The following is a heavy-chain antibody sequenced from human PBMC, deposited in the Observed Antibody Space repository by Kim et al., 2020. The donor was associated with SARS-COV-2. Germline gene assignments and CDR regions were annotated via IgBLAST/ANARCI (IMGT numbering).Heavy chain of an antibody. CDR3: ARLTGDRVFDY. J-gene: IGHJ4*02. CDR2: IYYSGST. Sequence: SETLSLTFTVSGGSISSYYWSWIRQPPGKGLEWIGYIYYSGSTNYNPSLKSRVTISVDTSKNQFSLKLSSVTAADTAVYYCARLTGDRVFDYWGQGTLVT. CDR1: GGSISSYY. D-gene: IGHD7-27*01. V-gene: IGHV4-59*08.